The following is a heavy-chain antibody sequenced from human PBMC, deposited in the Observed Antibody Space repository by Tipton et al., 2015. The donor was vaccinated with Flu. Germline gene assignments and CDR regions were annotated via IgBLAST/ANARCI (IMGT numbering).Heavy chain of an antibody. V-gene: IGHV4-59*04. J-gene: IGHJ4*02. Sequence: LRLSCTVSGASVSNYYWSWIRQSPGKGLEWIASIHYTGITYSNPSLNSRVTISRDTSKNQFSLKLSSVTAADTAVYYCARLSYYDVDLKNFYFDYWGQGALVTVSS. CDR2: IHYTGIT. D-gene: IGHD3-10*02. CDR1: GASVSNYY. CDR3: ARLSYYDVDLKNFYFDY.